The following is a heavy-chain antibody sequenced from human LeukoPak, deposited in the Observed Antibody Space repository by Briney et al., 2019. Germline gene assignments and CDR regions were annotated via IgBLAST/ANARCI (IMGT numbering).Heavy chain of an antibody. Sequence: GGSLRLSYAASGFTFSDYYMSWIRQAPGKGLEWVSYISSSGSTIYYADSVKGRFTISRDNAKNSLYLQMNSLRAEDTAVYYCASQSTPSAFDYWGQGTLVTVSS. CDR2: ISSSGSTI. CDR3: ASQSTPSAFDY. D-gene: IGHD2-2*01. CDR1: GFTFSDYY. V-gene: IGHV3-11*04. J-gene: IGHJ4*02.